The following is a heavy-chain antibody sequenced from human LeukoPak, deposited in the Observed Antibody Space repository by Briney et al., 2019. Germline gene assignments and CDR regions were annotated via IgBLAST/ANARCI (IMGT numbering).Heavy chain of an antibody. CDR1: GGTFSSYA. J-gene: IGHJ4*02. V-gene: IGHV1-69*04. CDR3: ARIGLCSGGSCYVDC. Sequence: SVKVSCKASGGTFSSYAISWVRQAPGQGLEWMGRIIPIFGIANYAQKFQGRVTITADKSTSTAYMELSSLRSEDTAVYYCARIGLCSGGSCYVDCRGQGTLVTVSS. CDR2: IIPIFGIA. D-gene: IGHD2-15*01.